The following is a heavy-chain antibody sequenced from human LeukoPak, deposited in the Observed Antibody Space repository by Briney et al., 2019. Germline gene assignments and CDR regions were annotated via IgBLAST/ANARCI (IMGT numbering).Heavy chain of an antibody. D-gene: IGHD2-15*01. CDR1: GFTFTDYY. CDR3: ATRYCSGGSCYFDY. Sequence: GGSLRLSCAASGFTFTDYYMSWIRQAPGKGLEWVSYISSSGSTIYYADSVKGRFTISRDNAKKSLYLQMNSLRAEDTAMYYCATRYCSGGSCYFDYWGQGTLVTVSS. V-gene: IGHV3-11*01. CDR2: ISSSGSTI. J-gene: IGHJ4*02.